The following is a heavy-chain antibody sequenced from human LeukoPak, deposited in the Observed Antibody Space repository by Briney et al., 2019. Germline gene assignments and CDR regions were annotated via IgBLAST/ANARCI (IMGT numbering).Heavy chain of an antibody. CDR2: ISPGDFDT. Sequence: GESLKISCQGSGYRFTNYWIGWVRQMPGKGLEWMGIISPGDFDTRYSPSFQGQVTISADKSISTAYLQWSSLKASDTAMYYCARREGSGWTFDYWGQGTRVTVSS. CDR3: ARREGSGWTFDY. D-gene: IGHD6-19*01. J-gene: IGHJ4*02. CDR1: GYRFTNYW. V-gene: IGHV5-51*01.